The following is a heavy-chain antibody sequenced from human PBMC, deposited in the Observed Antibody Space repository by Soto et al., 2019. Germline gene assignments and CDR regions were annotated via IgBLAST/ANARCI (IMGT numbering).Heavy chain of an antibody. J-gene: IGHJ4*02. CDR3: AREGVITDSRWNYFDY. CDR2: IYSGGST. V-gene: IGHV3-53*01. Sequence: GGSLRLSCAASGFTVSSNYMSWVRQAQGKGLEWVSVIYSGGSTYYADSVKGRFTISRDNSKNTLYLQMNSLRAEDTAVYYCAREGVITDSRWNYFDYWGQGTLVTV. CDR1: GFTVSSNY. D-gene: IGHD3-22*01.